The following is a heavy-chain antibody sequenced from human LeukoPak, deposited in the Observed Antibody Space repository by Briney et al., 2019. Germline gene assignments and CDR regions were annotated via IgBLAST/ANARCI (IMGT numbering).Heavy chain of an antibody. Sequence: GASVKVSCKVSGYTLTELSMHWVRQAPGKGLEWMGGFDPEDGETIYAQKFQGRVTMTEDTSTDTAYMELSSLRSEDTAVYYCATFEPSGGYCSGGSCYIYWGQGPLVTVSS. V-gene: IGHV1-24*01. J-gene: IGHJ4*02. CDR3: ATFEPSGGYCSGGSCYIY. CDR2: FDPEDGET. D-gene: IGHD2-15*01. CDR1: GYTLTELS.